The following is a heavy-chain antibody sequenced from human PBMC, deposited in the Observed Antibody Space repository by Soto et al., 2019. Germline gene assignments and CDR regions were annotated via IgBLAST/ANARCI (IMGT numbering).Heavy chain of an antibody. Sequence: NPGGSLRLSCAASGFTFSNAWMSWVRRAPGKGGEWVGRIKSKTNGGTTDYAAPVKGRFTISRDDSKNTLYLQMNSLKTEDTAVYYCTTIVSDYYDSSGYYYGMDVWGQGTTVTVSS. CDR3: TTIVSDYYDSSGYYYGMDV. J-gene: IGHJ6*02. CDR2: IKSKTNGGTT. CDR1: GFTFSNAW. V-gene: IGHV3-15*01. D-gene: IGHD3-22*01.